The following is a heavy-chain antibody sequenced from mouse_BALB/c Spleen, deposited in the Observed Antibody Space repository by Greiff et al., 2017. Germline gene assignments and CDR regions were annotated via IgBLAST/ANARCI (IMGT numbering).Heavy chain of an antibody. J-gene: IGHJ2*01. V-gene: IGHV3-2*02. CDR3: ARFITTVVPYFDY. D-gene: IGHD1-1*01. CDR1: GYSITSDYA. Sequence: EVQGVESGPGLVKPSQSLSLTCTVTGYSITSDYAWNWIRQFPGNKLEWMGYISYSGSTSFNPSLKSRISITRDTSKNQFFLQLNSVTTEDTATYYCARFITTVVPYFDYWGQGTTLTVSS. CDR2: ISYSGST.